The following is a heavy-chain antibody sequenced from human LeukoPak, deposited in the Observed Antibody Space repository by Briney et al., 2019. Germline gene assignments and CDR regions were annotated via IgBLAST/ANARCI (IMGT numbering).Heavy chain of an antibody. Sequence: GGSLRLSCAASGFTFSSYWMHWVRQAPGKGLVWVSRINSDGSSTSYADSVKGRFTISRDNSKNTLYLQMNSLRAEDTAVYYCAKDRGWLQLCDYWGQGTLVTVSS. J-gene: IGHJ4*02. CDR2: INSDGSST. D-gene: IGHD5-24*01. CDR1: GFTFSSYW. V-gene: IGHV3-74*01. CDR3: AKDRGWLQLCDY.